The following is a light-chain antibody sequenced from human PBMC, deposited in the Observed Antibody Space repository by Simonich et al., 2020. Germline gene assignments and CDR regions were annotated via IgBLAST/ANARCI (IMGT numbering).Light chain of an antibody. Sequence: DIVMTQSPDSLDVSLGERANIHCKSSQSVLYSFNNKNYLAWHQQKTGQPPKLLIYWASTRESGVPDRFSGSGSWTDFTLTISSLQAEDVAVYYCQQYYSTPYTFGQGTKLEIK. CDR3: QQYYSTPYT. CDR1: QSVLYSFNNKNY. CDR2: WAS. V-gene: IGKV4-1*01. J-gene: IGKJ2*01.